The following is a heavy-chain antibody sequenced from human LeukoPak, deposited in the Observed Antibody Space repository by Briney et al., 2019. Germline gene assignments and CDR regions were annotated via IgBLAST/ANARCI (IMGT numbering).Heavy chain of an antibody. CDR2: IIPIFGTA. CDR3: ARDHSSYYYGPFDY. D-gene: IGHD3-22*01. CDR1: GGTFSSYA. J-gene: IGHJ4*02. V-gene: IGHV1-69*01. Sequence: GASVKVSCKASGGTFSSYAISWVRQAPGQGLEWMGGIIPIFGTANYAQKFQGRVTITADESTSTAYMELSSLRSEDTAVYYCARDHSSYYYGPFDYWGQGTLVTVSS.